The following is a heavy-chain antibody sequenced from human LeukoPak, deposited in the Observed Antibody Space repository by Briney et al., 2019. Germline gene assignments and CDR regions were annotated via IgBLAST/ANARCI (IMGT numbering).Heavy chain of an antibody. CDR2: IIPIFGTA. V-gene: IGHV1-69*05. D-gene: IGHD2-2*01. J-gene: IGHJ4*02. CDR3: ASTQRYCSSTSCSYYFDY. Sequence: GASVKVSCKASGGTFSSYANSWVRQAPGQGLEWMGGIIPIFGTANYAQKFQGRVTITTDESTSTAYMELSSLRSEDTAVYYCASTQRYCSSTSCSYYFDYWGQGTLVTVSS. CDR1: GGTFSSYA.